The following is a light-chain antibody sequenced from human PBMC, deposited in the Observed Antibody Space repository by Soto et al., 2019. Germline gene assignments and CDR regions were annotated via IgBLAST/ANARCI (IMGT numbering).Light chain of an antibody. J-gene: IGLJ3*02. CDR2: EVY. Sequence: QSVLTQPASVSGSPGQSITISCTGTSSDVGNYNYVSWYQQHPGKAPKLIIYEVYKRPSGVPDRFSGSKSGKTASLTVSGLQADDEADYYCSSYVGNNNLVFGGGTKVTVL. CDR3: SSYVGNNNLV. CDR1: SSDVGNYNY. V-gene: IGLV2-8*01.